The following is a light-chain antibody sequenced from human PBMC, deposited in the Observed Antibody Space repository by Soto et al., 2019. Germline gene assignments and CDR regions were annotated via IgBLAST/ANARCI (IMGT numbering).Light chain of an antibody. CDR2: EVN. Sequence: QSALTQPPSASGSPGQAVTISCTGTSSDIGGYDYVSWYQQHPGKAPKLIIYEVNQRPSGVPDRFSGSKSGNTASLIVSWLQAEDEADYYCSSYAGSNNLVFAGGTQLTVL. CDR1: SSDIGGYDY. V-gene: IGLV2-8*01. J-gene: IGLJ3*02. CDR3: SSYAGSNNLV.